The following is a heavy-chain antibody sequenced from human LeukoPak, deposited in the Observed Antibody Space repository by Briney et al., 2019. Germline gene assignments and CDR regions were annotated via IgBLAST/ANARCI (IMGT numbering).Heavy chain of an antibody. CDR2: ISGSGGST. V-gene: IGHV3-23*01. CDR1: GFTFSSYA. J-gene: IGHJ6*03. D-gene: IGHD3-9*01. Sequence: GGSLRLSCATSGFTFSSYAMSWVRQAPGKGLEWVSAISGSGGSTSYADSVKGRFTISRDNAKNTLYLQMNSLRAEDTAVYYCARSYYDILTGYYGWYYYYYMDVWGKGTTVTVSS. CDR3: ARSYYDILTGYYGWYYYYYMDV.